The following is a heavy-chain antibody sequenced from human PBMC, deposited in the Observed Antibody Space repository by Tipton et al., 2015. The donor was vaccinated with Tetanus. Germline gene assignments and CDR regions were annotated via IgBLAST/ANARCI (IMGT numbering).Heavy chain of an antibody. CDR1: GGSINSGGYF. CDR2: IYYSGTT. J-gene: IGHJ5*02. V-gene: IGHV4-31*03. D-gene: IGHD3-16*01. CDR3: ARDQGGGRVARLNWFDP. Sequence: TLSLTCTVSGGSINSGGYFWNWIRQYPGKGLEWIGYIYYSGTTHYNPSLKSRLAMSVDASKNQFSLNLTSVTAADAAVYYCARDQGGGRVARLNWFDPWGPGTLVTVSS.